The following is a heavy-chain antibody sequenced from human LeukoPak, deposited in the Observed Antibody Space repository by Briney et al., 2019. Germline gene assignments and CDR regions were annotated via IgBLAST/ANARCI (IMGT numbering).Heavy chain of an antibody. J-gene: IGHJ1*01. CDR1: GYTFTTYG. CDR3: ARGRMSFV. Sequence: ASVKVSCKASGYTFTTYGINWVRQAPGQGLEWMGWMNPNGINTGSAQKFQGRITMTMSASITTAYMELSSLRSEDTAVYYCARGRMSFVWGQGTLVTVSS. V-gene: IGHV1-8*01. D-gene: IGHD3/OR15-3a*01. CDR2: MNPNGINT.